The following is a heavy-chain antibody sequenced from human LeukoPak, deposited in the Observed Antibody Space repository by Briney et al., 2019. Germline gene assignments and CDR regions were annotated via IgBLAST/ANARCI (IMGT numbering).Heavy chain of an antibody. J-gene: IGHJ4*02. CDR1: GFIFRNFW. CDR2: INEDGSEK. Sequence: GGSLRLSCAAAGFIFRNFWMGWVRQAPGKGLQWVASINEDGSEKYYVDSVKGRFTISRDNAKNSLYLQMNSLRAEDTAVYYCARDQLAAIDYWGQGTLVTVSS. V-gene: IGHV3-7*01. D-gene: IGHD3-10*01. CDR3: ARDQLAAIDY.